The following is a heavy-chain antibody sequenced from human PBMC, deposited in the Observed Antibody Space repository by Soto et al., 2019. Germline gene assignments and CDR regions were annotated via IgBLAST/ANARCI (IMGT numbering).Heavy chain of an antibody. CDR3: ARRTKVNGGWFDS. V-gene: IGHV4-39*01. D-gene: IGHD7-27*01. Sequence: QLHLQESGPGLVNPSETLSLTCTVSGGSITSRSYHWGWVRQPPGKGLEWIGTMEYSASTFYNPSLTNRVTISADTSRNQFSLNLNSVTAAETAVYCCARRTKVNGGWFDSWGQGTLVTVSS. CDR1: GGSITSRSYH. J-gene: IGHJ5*01. CDR2: MEYSAST.